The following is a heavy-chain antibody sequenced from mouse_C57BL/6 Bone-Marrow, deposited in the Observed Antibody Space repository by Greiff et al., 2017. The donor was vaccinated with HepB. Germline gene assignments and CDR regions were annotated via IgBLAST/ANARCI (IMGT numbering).Heavy chain of an antibody. J-gene: IGHJ2*01. CDR2: IDPANGNT. CDR3: ARWRRLRQYFDD. V-gene: IGHV14-3*01. CDR1: GFNIKNTY. D-gene: IGHD2-4*01. Sequence: EVKLMESVAELVRPGASVKLSCTASGFNIKNTYMHWVKQRPEQGLEWIGRIDPANGNTKYAPKFQGKATITADTSSNTAYLQLSSLTSEDTAIYYCARWRRLRQYFDDWGQGTTLTVSS.